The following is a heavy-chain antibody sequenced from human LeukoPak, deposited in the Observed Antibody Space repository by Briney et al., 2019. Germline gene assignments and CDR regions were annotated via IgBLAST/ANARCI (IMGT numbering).Heavy chain of an antibody. CDR1: GFTFSSYA. J-gene: IGHJ5*02. CDR3: ARDLNGSGSYYENWFDP. CDR2: ISYDGSNK. D-gene: IGHD3-10*01. V-gene: IGHV3-30-3*01. Sequence: GRSLRLSCAASGFTFSSYAMHWVRQAPGKGLEWVAVISYDGSNKYYADSVKGRFTISRDNSKNTLYLQMNSLRAEDTAVYYCARDLNGSGSYYENWFDPWGQGTLVTVS.